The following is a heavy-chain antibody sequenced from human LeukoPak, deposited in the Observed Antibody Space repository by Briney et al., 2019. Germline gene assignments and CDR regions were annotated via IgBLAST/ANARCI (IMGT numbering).Heavy chain of an antibody. CDR2: MNPNSGNT. CDR3: ARELGMGIGWSYFDY. V-gene: IGHV1-8*03. Sequence: GASVKVSCKASGYTFTSYDINWVRQATGQGLEWMGWMNPNSGNTGYAQKFQGRVTITRNTSISTAYMELSSLRAEDTAVYYCARELGMGIGWSYFDYWGQGTLVTVSS. CDR1: GYTFTSYD. D-gene: IGHD6-19*01. J-gene: IGHJ4*02.